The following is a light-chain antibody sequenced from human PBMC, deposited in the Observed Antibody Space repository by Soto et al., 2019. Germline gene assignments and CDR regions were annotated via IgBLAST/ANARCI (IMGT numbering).Light chain of an antibody. CDR3: QQLNNYPRT. Sequence: ASVGDRVTITCRASQGISSYLAWYQQKPGKAPKLLISAASTLQSGVPSRFSGSESGTEFTLTISSLQPEDFATYYCQQLNNYPRTLGQGTKVDIK. V-gene: IGKV1-9*01. CDR1: QGISSY. CDR2: AAS. J-gene: IGKJ1*01.